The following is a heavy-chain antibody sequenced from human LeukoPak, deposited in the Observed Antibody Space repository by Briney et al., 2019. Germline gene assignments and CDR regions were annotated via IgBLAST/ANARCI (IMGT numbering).Heavy chain of an antibody. D-gene: IGHD3-22*01. CDR3: ARDHPTMIVGANYGFDY. CDR2: ISSSGSTI. Sequence: GGSLRLSCAASGFTFSDYYMSWIRQAPGKGLEWVSYISSSGSTIYYADSVKGRFTISRDNAKNSLYLQMNSLRAEDTAVYYCARDHPTMIVGANYGFDYWGQGTLVTVSS. J-gene: IGHJ4*02. CDR1: GFTFSDYY. V-gene: IGHV3-11*01.